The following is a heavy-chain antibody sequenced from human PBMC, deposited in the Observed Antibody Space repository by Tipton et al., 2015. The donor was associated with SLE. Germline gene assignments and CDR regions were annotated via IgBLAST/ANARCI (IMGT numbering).Heavy chain of an antibody. CDR1: GFTFKNYG. CDR2: IRYDGGNT. V-gene: IGHV3-30*02. CDR3: THGVVREPKYEL. Sequence: GSLRLSYAASGFTFKNYGLHWVRQAPGKGLEWLAFIRYDGGNTYYAKTVKGRFTISRDNSKNTLYLQMNSLRPDDTAIYFCTHGVVREPKYELWGQGTLVTVSS. J-gene: IGHJ4*02. D-gene: IGHD2-15*01.